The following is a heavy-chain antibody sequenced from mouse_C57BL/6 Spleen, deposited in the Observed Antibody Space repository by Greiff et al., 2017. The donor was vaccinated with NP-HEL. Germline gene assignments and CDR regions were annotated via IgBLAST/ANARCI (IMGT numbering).Heavy chain of an antibody. CDR2: IDPSDSET. Sequence: QVQLQQPGAELVRPGSSVKLSCKASGYTFTSYWMHWVKQRPIQGLEWIGNIDPSDSETHYNQKFKDKATLTGDKSSSTAYMQLSSLTSEDSAVYYCARKTLGSSYWYFDVWGTGTTVTVSS. CDR1: GYTFTSYW. J-gene: IGHJ1*03. V-gene: IGHV1-52*01. CDR3: ARKTLGSSYWYFDV. D-gene: IGHD1-1*01.